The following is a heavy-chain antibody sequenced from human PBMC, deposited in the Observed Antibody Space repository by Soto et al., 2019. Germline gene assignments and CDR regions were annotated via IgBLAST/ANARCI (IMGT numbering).Heavy chain of an antibody. Sequence: QVQLVQSGAEVKKPGSSVKVSCKASGGTFSSYAISWVRQAPGQGLEWMGGIIPIFGTANYAQKFQGRVTITADETTSTAYMELSSLRSEDTAVYYCARDDPLGSGWVGYYFDYWGQGTLVTVSS. V-gene: IGHV1-69*01. CDR2: IIPIFGTA. D-gene: IGHD6-19*01. CDR3: ARDDPLGSGWVGYYFDY. J-gene: IGHJ4*02. CDR1: GGTFSSYA.